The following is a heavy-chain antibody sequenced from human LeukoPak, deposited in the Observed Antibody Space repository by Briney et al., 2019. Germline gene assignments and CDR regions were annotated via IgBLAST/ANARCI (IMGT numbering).Heavy chain of an antibody. V-gene: IGHV4-30-2*01. D-gene: IGHD4-23*01. CDR3: AREFPYGGQPEH. CDR2: IYHSGST. J-gene: IGHJ1*01. Sequence: SETLSLTCTVSGGSISSGGYYRSWIRQPPGKGLEWIGYIYHSGSTYYNPSLKSRVTISVDRSKNQFSLKLSSVTAADTAVYYCAREFPYGGQPEHWGQGTLVTVSS. CDR1: GGSISSGGYY.